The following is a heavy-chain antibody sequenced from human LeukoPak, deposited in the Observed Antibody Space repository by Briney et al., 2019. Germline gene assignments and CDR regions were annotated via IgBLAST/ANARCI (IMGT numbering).Heavy chain of an antibody. J-gene: IGHJ5*02. D-gene: IGHD6-13*01. CDR2: INHSGST. CDR3: ARDRPLKSSSWSGGRDWFDP. Sequence: PSETLSLTCAVYGGSFSGYYWSWIRQPPGKGLEWIGEINHSGSTNYNPSLKSRVTISADTSKNQFSLKLSSVTAADTAVYYCARDRPLKSSSWSGGRDWFDPWGQGTLVTVSS. V-gene: IGHV4-34*01. CDR1: GGSFSGYY.